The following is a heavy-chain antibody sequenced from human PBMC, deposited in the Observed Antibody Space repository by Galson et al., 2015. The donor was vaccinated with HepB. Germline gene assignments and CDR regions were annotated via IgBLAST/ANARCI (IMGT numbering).Heavy chain of an antibody. Sequence: SETLSLTCTVSGGSISSSSYYWGWIRQPPGKGLEWIGSIYYSGSTYYNPSLKSRVTISVDTSKNQFSLKLSSVTAADTAVYYCARVLDYGDYRGVAFDIWGQGTMVTVSS. J-gene: IGHJ3*02. CDR1: GGSISSSSYY. CDR2: IYYSGST. D-gene: IGHD4-17*01. V-gene: IGHV4-39*01. CDR3: ARVLDYGDYRGVAFDI.